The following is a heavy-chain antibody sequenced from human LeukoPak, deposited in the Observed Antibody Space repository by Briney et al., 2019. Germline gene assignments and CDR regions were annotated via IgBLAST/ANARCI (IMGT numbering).Heavy chain of an antibody. CDR3: ARMTMVRGVIGYYYGMDV. D-gene: IGHD3-10*01. Sequence: ASVKVSCKASVYTFTSYAMHWVRQAPGQRLEWMGWMNAGNGNTKYSQKFQCRVTITRDTSARTAYMELSSLRSEETDVYYCARMTMVRGVIGYYYGMDVWGKGTTVTVSS. V-gene: IGHV1-3*01. CDR1: VYTFTSYA. CDR2: MNAGNGNT. J-gene: IGHJ6*04.